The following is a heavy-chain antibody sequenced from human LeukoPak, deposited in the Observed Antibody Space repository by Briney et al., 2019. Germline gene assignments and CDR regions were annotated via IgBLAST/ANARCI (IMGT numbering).Heavy chain of an antibody. V-gene: IGHV3-48*03. CDR2: ISSSGSTI. CDR1: GFTFSSYE. CDR3: AREPYCSSTSCFDY. J-gene: IGHJ4*02. D-gene: IGHD2-2*01. Sequence: GGSLRLSCAASGFTFSSYEMNWVRQAPGKGLEWASYISSSGSTIYYADSVKGRFTISRDNAKNSLYLQMNSLRAEDTAVYYCAREPYCSSTSCFDYWGQGTLVTVSS.